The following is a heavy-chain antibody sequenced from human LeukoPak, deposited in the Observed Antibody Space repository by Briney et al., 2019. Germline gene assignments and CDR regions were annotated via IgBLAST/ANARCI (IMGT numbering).Heavy chain of an antibody. CDR3: ARVPKRTSRDGYNLGY. CDR2: MNPNSGNT. Sequence: ASVKVSCKASGYTFTSYDINWVRQATGQGLEWMGWMNPNSGNTGCAQKFQGRVTMTRNTSISTAYMELSSLRSEDTAVYYCARVPKRTSRDGYNLGYWGQGTLVTVSS. V-gene: IGHV1-8*01. J-gene: IGHJ4*02. CDR1: GYTFTSYD. D-gene: IGHD5-24*01.